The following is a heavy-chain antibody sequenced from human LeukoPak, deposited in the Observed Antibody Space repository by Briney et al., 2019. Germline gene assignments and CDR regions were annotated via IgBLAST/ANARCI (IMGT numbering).Heavy chain of an antibody. CDR3: ARVMRDGGYYYYGMDV. CDR2: INHSGST. J-gene: IGHJ6*02. CDR1: GGSFSGYY. Sequence: SETLSLTCAVYGGSFSGYYWSWIRQPPGKGLEWIGEINHSGSTNYNPSLKSRVTISVDTSKNQFSLKLSSVTAADTAVYYCARVMRDGGYYYYGMDVWGQGTTVTVSS. V-gene: IGHV4-34*01.